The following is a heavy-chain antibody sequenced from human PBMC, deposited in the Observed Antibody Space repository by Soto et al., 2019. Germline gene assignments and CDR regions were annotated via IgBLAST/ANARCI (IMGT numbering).Heavy chain of an antibody. D-gene: IGHD1-7*01. CDR1: GGSISVYY. J-gene: IGHJ6*02. Sequence: SETLSLTCTVSGGSISVYYWNWIRQSPGKGLEWIGYISYSGTTKYNPSLKSRVTISVDTSKNQFSLKLSSVTAADTAVYYCARSRRNYFDPWGQGTTVTVSS. CDR3: ARSRRNYFDP. CDR2: ISYSGTT. V-gene: IGHV4-59*01.